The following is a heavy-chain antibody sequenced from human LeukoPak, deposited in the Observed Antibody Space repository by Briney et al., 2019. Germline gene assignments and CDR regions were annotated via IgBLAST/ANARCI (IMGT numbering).Heavy chain of an antibody. CDR2: ISSSSSYI. V-gene: IGHV3-21*01. CDR3: AKETYYGSGSYYNVFDY. D-gene: IGHD3-10*01. Sequence: PGGSLRLSCAASGFTFSSYSMNWVRQAPGKGLEWVSSISSSSSYIYYADSVKGRFTISRDNAKNTLYLQMNSLRAEDTAVYYCAKETYYGSGSYYNVFDYWGQGTLVTVSS. CDR1: GFTFSSYS. J-gene: IGHJ4*02.